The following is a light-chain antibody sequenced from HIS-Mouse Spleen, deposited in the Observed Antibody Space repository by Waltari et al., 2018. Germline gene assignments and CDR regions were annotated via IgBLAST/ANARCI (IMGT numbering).Light chain of an antibody. V-gene: IGKV1-5*03. J-gene: IGKJ3*01. CDR2: KAS. CDR1: QSISSW. CDR3: QQYNSYIFT. Sequence: DIQMTQSPSTLSASVGDRVTITCRASQSISSWLAWYQQKPGKAPKLLIYKASSLESGVPSRFSGSGSGTEFTLTISSRQPDDFATYYCQQYNSYIFTLGPGTKVDIK.